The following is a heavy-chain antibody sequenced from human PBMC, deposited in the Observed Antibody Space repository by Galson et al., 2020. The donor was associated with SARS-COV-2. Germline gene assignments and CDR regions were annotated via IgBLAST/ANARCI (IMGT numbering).Heavy chain of an antibody. V-gene: IGHV4-34*01. CDR1: GGSFSGYY. Sequence: SETLSLTCAVYGGSFSGYYWSWIRQPPGKGLEWIGEINHSGSTNYNPSLKSRVTISVDTSKNQFSLKLSSVTAADTAVYYCARGPLVVPAALQPNDGHERANYYYYYGMDVWGQGTTVTVSS. J-gene: IGHJ6*02. D-gene: IGHD2-2*01. CDR3: ARGPLVVPAALQPNDGHERANYYYYYGMDV. CDR2: INHSGST.